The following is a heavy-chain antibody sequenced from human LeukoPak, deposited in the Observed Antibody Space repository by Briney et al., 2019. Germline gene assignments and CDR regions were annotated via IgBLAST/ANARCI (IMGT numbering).Heavy chain of an antibody. Sequence: PGGSLRLSCAASGFTFRSYSMTWVRQAPGKGLEGVSSISSSSSYIYYADSVKGRFTISRDNAKNSLYLQMNSLRAEDTAVYYCARMYYDSSGYSYIDYWGQGTLVTVSS. V-gene: IGHV3-21*01. CDR2: ISSSSSYI. CDR3: ARMYYDSSGYSYIDY. J-gene: IGHJ4*02. D-gene: IGHD3-22*01. CDR1: GFTFRSYS.